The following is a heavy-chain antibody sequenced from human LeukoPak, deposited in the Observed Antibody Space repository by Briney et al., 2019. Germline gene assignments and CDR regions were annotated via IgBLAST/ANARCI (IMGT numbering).Heavy chain of an antibody. Sequence: SETLSLTCTVSGDSMSYYYWSWIRQTPGKGLEWLGYMYYTGRTKYNPSLKSRVTFSLDMSKNQFSLKLDSVTAADTAMYYCTRITIHGNGDYWGQGTLVTVSS. CDR3: TRITIHGNGDY. CDR1: GDSMSYYY. CDR2: MYYTGRT. D-gene: IGHD2-2*02. J-gene: IGHJ4*02. V-gene: IGHV4-59*01.